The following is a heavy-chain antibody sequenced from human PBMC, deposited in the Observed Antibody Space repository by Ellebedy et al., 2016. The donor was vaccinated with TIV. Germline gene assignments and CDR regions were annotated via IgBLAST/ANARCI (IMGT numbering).Heavy chain of an antibody. CDR1: GFTFTRYG. V-gene: IGHV1-2*02. CDR2: INPVSGAT. J-gene: IGHJ4*02. Sequence: AASVKVSCKASGFTFTRYGINWVRQAPGQGLEWMGWINPVSGATHYAQSLQGRLTMTRDTSIGTAYMELGSLQSDDTAIYYCVRSRAYHFDNWGEGTLVTVSS. CDR3: VRSRAYHFDN. D-gene: IGHD2-2*01.